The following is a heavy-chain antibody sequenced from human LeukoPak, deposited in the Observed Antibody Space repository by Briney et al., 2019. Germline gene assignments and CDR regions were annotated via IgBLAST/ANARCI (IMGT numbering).Heavy chain of an antibody. V-gene: IGHV4-34*01. CDR3: ARGARGSSSRSTGVRN. CDR1: GGSFSGYY. J-gene: IGHJ4*02. Sequence: SETLSLTCAVYGGSFSGYYWSWIRQPPGEGLEWIGEINHSGSTNYNPSLKSRVTISVDTSKNQFSLKLSSVTAADTAVYYCARGARGSSSRSTGVRNWGQGTLVTVSS. CDR2: INHSGST. D-gene: IGHD6-6*01.